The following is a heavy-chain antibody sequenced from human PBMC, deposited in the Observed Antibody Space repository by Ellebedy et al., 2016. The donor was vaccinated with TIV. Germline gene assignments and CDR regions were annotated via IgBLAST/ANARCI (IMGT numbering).Heavy chain of an antibody. J-gene: IGHJ4*02. CDR1: GDSISSSSYF. CDR2: IFYSGTT. CDR3: ARILRGGSNGDYFDY. V-gene: IGHV4-39*07. Sequence: MPSETLSLTCTVSGDSISSSSYFWGWIRQPPGKGLERIGSIFYSGTTYYNPSLKSRVTISVDTSKNQFSLELSSVTAADTAVYYCARILRGGSNGDYFDYWGQGTQVTASS. D-gene: IGHD3-3*01.